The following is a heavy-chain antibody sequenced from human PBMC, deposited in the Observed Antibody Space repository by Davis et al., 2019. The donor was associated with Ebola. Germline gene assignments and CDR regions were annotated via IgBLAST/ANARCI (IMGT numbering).Heavy chain of an antibody. V-gene: IGHV3-74*01. CDR3: AKGPKKLVVYAGNTDDY. J-gene: IGHJ4*02. D-gene: IGHD2-8*02. Sequence: HTGGSLRLSCAASGFTFSSYWMHWVRQAPGKGLVWVSRINSDGSSTSYADSVKGRFTISRDNAKNTLYLQMNSLRAEDTAVYYCAKGPKKLVVYAGNTDDYWGQGTLVTVSS. CDR1: GFTFSSYW. CDR2: INSDGSST.